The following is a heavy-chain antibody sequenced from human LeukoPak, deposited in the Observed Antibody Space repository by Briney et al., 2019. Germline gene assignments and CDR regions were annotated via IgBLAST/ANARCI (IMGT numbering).Heavy chain of an antibody. Sequence: PGGSLRLSCAASGFTFSSYVMSWVRQAPGKGLEWVSAISGSGGSTYYADSVKGRFTISRDNSKNTLYLQMNSLRAEDTAVYYCASDYSHYYYYYGMDVWGQGTTVTVSS. CDR3: ASDYSHYYYYYGMDV. D-gene: IGHD4-11*01. V-gene: IGHV3-23*01. CDR1: GFTFSSYV. CDR2: ISGSGGST. J-gene: IGHJ6*02.